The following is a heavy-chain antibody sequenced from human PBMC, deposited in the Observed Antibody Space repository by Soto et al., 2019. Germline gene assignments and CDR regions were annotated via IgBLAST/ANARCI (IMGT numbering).Heavy chain of an antibody. CDR2: INHSGST. D-gene: IGHD5-12*01. V-gene: IGHV4-34*01. CDR3: ARVATIGTIDY. CDR1: GGSFRGYY. J-gene: IGHJ4*02. Sequence: SETLSLTCAVYGGSFRGYYWSGIRQPPGKGLEWIGEINHSGSTNYNPSLKSRVTISVDTSKNQFSLKLSSVTAADTAVYYCARVATIGTIDYWGQGTLVTVSS.